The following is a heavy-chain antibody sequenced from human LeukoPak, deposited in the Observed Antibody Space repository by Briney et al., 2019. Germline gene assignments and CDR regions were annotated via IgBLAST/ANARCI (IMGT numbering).Heavy chain of an antibody. CDR2: IYYSGST. D-gene: IGHD5-24*01. V-gene: IGHV4-61*01. Sequence: SETLSLTCTVSGGSVSSGSYYWSWIRQPPGKGLEWIGYIYYSGSTNYNPSLKSRVTISVDTSKNQFSLKLSSVTAADTAVYYCARDQWRRDGFGDAFDIWGQGTMVTVSS. CDR3: ARDQWRRDGFGDAFDI. J-gene: IGHJ3*02. CDR1: GGSVSSGSYY.